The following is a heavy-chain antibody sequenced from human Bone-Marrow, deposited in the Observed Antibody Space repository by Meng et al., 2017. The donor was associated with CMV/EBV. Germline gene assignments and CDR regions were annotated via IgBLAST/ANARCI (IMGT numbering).Heavy chain of an antibody. J-gene: IGHJ6*02. CDR2: ISSSGSTI. V-gene: IGHV3-48*03. CDR3: AREGSGWSGALPYYYYGMDV. D-gene: IGHD3-3*01. Sequence: GGSLRLSCAASGFTFSSYEMNWVRQAPGKGLEWVSYISSSGSTIYYADSVKGRFTISRDNAKNSLYLQMNSLRAEDTAAYYCAREGSGWSGALPYYYYGMDVWGQGTTVTVSS. CDR1: GFTFSSYE.